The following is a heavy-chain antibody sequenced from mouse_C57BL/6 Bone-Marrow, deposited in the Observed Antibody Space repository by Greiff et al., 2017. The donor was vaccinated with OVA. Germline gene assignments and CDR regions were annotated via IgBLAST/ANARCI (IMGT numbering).Heavy chain of an antibody. Sequence: VQLQQPGAELVKPGASVTLSCKASGYTFTSYWMHWVKQRPGQGLEWIGMIHPNSGSTNYNEKFKSKATLTVDKSSSTAYMQRSSLTSEDSAVDYCAREGGENYCDYWGQGTTLTVSS. CDR1: GYTFTSYW. CDR3: AREGGENYCDY. V-gene: IGHV1-64*01. J-gene: IGHJ2*01. CDR2: IHPNSGST.